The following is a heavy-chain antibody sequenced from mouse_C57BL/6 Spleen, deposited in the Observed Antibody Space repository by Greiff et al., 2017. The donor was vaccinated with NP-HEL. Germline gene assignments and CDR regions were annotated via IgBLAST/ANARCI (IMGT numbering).Heavy chain of an antibody. CDR2: ISSGSSTI. V-gene: IGHV5-17*01. J-gene: IGHJ4*01. CDR3: ARPQAGTNYYAMDY. D-gene: IGHD3-2*02. CDR1: GFTFSDSG. Sequence: EVKLVESGGGLVKPGGSLKLSCAASGFTFSDSGMHWVRQAPEKGLEWVAYISSGSSTIYYADTVKGRFTISRDNAKNTLFLQMTSLRSEDTAMYYCARPQAGTNYYAMDYWGQGTSVTVSS.